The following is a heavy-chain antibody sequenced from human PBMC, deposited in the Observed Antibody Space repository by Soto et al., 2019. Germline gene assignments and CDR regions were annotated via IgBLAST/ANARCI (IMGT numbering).Heavy chain of an antibody. CDR2: ISGSGSTT. CDR3: ARSSLTYFEF. CDR1: GFTFSYYY. Sequence: GVSLRVSCTASGFTFSYYYMSWIRQAPGKGLEWLAYISGSGSTTYYTDSVKGRFAISRDNARTSLYLQINSLRVEDSAVYYCARSSLTYFEFWGQGTLVTVSS. V-gene: IGHV3-11*01. J-gene: IGHJ4*02.